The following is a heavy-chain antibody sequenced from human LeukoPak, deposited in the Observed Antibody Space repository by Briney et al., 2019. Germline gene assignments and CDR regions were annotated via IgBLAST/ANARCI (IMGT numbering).Heavy chain of an antibody. CDR3: ARAPGYCSSTSCYTFPNYYYGMDV. CDR1: GYSFTSYW. Sequence: KDGESLKISYKGSGYSFTSYWIGWVRQMPGKGLEWMGIIYPGDSDTRYSPSFQGQVTISADKSISTAYLQWSSLKASDTAMYYCARAPGYCSSTSCYTFPNYYYGMDVWGQGTTVTVSS. D-gene: IGHD2-2*02. CDR2: IYPGDSDT. V-gene: IGHV5-51*01. J-gene: IGHJ6*02.